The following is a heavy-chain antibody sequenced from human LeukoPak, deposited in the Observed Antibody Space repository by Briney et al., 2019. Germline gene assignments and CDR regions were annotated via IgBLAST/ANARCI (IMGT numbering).Heavy chain of an antibody. CDR2: ISSNSITI. J-gene: IGHJ4*02. Sequence: PGGSLRLSCAASGFTFSSYGMHWVRQAPGKGLEWVSYISSNSITIYYADSVKGRFTISRDNAKNSLYLQMNSLRAEDTAVYYCARFSSITMVRGVTLGYDYWGQGTLVTVSS. CDR3: ARFSSITMVRGVTLGYDY. CDR1: GFTFSSYG. D-gene: IGHD3-10*01. V-gene: IGHV3-48*04.